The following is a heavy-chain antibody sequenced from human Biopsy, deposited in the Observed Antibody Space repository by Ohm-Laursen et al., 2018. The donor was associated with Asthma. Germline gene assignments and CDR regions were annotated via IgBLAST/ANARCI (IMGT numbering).Heavy chain of an antibody. V-gene: IGHV3-33*01. J-gene: IGHJ4*02. CDR1: GFTFMTYG. CDR2: VGPDESYT. D-gene: IGHD3-16*01. CDR3: ARDFSRAIMIGGGREHCFDF. Sequence: SLRLSCAASGFTFMTYGIHWVRQVPGKGLEWVATVGPDESYTDHAHSVKGRFTISRDNSKNKLHLQMNSLSPEDTAVYYCARDFSRAIMIGGGREHCFDFWGQGTLVTVSS.